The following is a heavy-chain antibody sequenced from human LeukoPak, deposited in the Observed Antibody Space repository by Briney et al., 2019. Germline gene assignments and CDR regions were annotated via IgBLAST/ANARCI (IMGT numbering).Heavy chain of an antibody. V-gene: IGHV4-39*01. D-gene: IGHD4-17*01. CDR2: IYYSGST. Sequence: SETLSLTCTVSGGSISSSSYYWGWIRQPPGKGLEGIGSIYYSGSTYYNPSLKSRVTISVDTSKNQFSLKLSSVTAADTAVYYCARPRAYGDSEIDYWGQGTLVTVSS. J-gene: IGHJ4*02. CDR3: ARPRAYGDSEIDY. CDR1: GGSISSSSYY.